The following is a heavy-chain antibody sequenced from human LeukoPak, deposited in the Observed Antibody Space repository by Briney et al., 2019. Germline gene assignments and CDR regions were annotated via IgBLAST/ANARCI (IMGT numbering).Heavy chain of an antibody. CDR1: GFTFSRNN. J-gene: IGHJ3*02. CDR3: ARGASVVAGSDDAFDI. CDR2: ISTSSSYI. V-gene: IGHV3-21*01. Sequence: GGSLRLSCAAPGFTFSRNNMNWGRPAPGRGLEGVSSISTSSSYIYYADSVKGRFTISRDNAKNSLYLQMNSLRVDDTAVYYCARGASVVAGSDDAFDIWGQGTMVTVSS. D-gene: IGHD6-19*01.